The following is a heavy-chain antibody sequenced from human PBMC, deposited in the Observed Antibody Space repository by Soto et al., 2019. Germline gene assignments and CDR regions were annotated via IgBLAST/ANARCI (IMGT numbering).Heavy chain of an antibody. CDR3: ATPEYSKHLDYYYGMDV. CDR2: IYSGGTT. J-gene: IGHJ6*02. D-gene: IGHD4-4*01. V-gene: IGHV3-53*01. CDR1: GFTVRSNY. Sequence: EVQLVESGGGLIQPGGSLRLSCTASGFTVRSNYMSWVRQAPGKGLEWVSVIYSGGTTYYADSVQGRFTISRDFSKNTLYLQMNSLRAEDTAVYYCATPEYSKHLDYYYGMDVWGQGTTVTVSS.